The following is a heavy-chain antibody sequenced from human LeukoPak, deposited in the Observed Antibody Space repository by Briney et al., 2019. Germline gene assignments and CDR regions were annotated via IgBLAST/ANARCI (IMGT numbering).Heavy chain of an antibody. CDR2: IYYSGST. CDR3: ARHPHPDYGDYLYYFDY. D-gene: IGHD4-17*01. J-gene: IGHJ4*02. V-gene: IGHV4-31*03. CDR1: GGSISSGGYY. Sequence: PSQTLSLTCTVSGGSISSGGYYWSWIRQHPGKGLEWIGYIYYSGSTYYNPSLKSRVTISVDTSKNQFSLKLSSVTAADTAVYYCARHPHPDYGDYLYYFDYWGQGTLVTVSS.